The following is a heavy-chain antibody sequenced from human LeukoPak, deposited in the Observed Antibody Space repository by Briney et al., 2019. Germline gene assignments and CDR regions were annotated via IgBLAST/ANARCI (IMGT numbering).Heavy chain of an antibody. J-gene: IGHJ4*02. CDR1: GFTFSSYS. CDR2: ISSSSSTI. CDR3: ARGYYGDYVDY. V-gene: IGHV3-48*01. Sequence: PGGSLRLSCAASGFTFSSYSMNWVRQAPGKGLEWVSYISSSSSTIYYADSVKGRFTISRDNSKNTLYLQMNSLRAEDTAVYYCARGYYGDYVDYWGQGTLVTVSS. D-gene: IGHD4-17*01.